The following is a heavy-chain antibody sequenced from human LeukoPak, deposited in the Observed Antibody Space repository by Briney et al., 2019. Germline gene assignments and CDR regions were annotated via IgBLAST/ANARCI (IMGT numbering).Heavy chain of an antibody. Sequence: ASVKVSCKASVGTFRSYAIRWVRPAPGQGLEWMGRIIPIFGTANYAQKFQGRVTITADESTSTAYMELSSLRSEDTAVYYCARDRYFDWFDPWGQGTLVTVSS. CDR2: IIPIFGTA. V-gene: IGHV1-69*13. D-gene: IGHD3-9*01. J-gene: IGHJ5*02. CDR1: VGTFRSYA. CDR3: ARDRYFDWFDP.